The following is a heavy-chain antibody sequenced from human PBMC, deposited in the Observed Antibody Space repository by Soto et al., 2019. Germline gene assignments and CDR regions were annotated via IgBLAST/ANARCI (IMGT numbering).Heavy chain of an antibody. Sequence: GGSLRLSCAASGFTFSSYSMNWVRQAPGKGLEWVSSISSSSSYIYYADSVKGRFTISRDNAKNSLYLQMNSLRAEDTSVYYCAVIAAADLLNWFDPWGQGTLVTVSS. CDR2: ISSSSSYI. CDR3: AVIAAADLLNWFDP. D-gene: IGHD6-13*01. V-gene: IGHV3-21*01. J-gene: IGHJ5*02. CDR1: GFTFSSYS.